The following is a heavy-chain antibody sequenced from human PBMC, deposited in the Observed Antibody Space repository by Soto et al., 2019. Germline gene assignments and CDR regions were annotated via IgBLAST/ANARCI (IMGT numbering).Heavy chain of an antibody. CDR1: GGSISSSSYY. CDR3: VSPQDTAMGPFDY. J-gene: IGHJ4*02. D-gene: IGHD5-18*01. Sequence: SETLSLTCTVSGGSISSSSYYWGWIRQPPGKGLEWIGSIYYSGSTYYNPSLKSRVTISVDTSKNQFSLKLSSVTAADTAVYYCVSPQDTAMGPFDYWGQGTLVTVSS. CDR2: IYYSGST. V-gene: IGHV4-39*01.